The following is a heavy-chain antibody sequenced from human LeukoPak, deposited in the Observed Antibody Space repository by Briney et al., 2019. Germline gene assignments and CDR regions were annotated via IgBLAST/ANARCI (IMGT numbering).Heavy chain of an antibody. CDR2: INAGNGNT. J-gene: IGHJ3*02. CDR3: ASSGWYHTDAFDI. Sequence: GASVKVSCKASGYTFTSYAMHWVRQAPGQRLEWMGWINAGNGNTKYSQEFQGRVTITRDTSASTAYMELSSLRSEDMAVYYCASSGWYHTDAFDIWGQGTMVTVSS. V-gene: IGHV1-3*03. CDR1: GYTFTSYA. D-gene: IGHD6-19*01.